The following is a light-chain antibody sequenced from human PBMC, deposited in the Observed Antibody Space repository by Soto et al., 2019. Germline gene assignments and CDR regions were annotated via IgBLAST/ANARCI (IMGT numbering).Light chain of an antibody. CDR2: GAS. CDR1: QSVSNN. Sequence: EIVLTQSPGTLSLSPWERAALSCMAIQSVSNNYLAWYQQKPGQAPRRLIYGASTRATGIPARFSGSGSGTEFTLTISSLQSEDFAVYYCQQYNNWPPETFGQGTKVDIK. CDR3: QQYNNWPPET. V-gene: IGKV3-15*01. J-gene: IGKJ1*01.